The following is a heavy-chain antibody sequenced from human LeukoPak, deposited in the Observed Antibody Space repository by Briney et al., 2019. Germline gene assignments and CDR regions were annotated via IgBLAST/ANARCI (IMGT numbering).Heavy chain of an antibody. D-gene: IGHD3-9*01. J-gene: IGHJ3*02. CDR1: GYTFSNYC. V-gene: IGHV1-46*01. CDR3: AKDPRDISTGNYDEFDI. Sequence: ASVKVSCKASGYTFSNYCMHWARQAPGQGLEWLGIINPSLHIPIYAQTFQGRVTMTTDMSTSTFYMELSNLVSEDTAVYYCAKDPRDISTGNYDEFDIWGQGTMVTVSS. CDR2: INPSLHIP.